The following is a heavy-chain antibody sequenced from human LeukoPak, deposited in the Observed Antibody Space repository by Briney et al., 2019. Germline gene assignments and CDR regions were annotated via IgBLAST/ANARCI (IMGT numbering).Heavy chain of an antibody. J-gene: IGHJ4*02. D-gene: IGHD6-6*01. CDR3: ARGSGGAARPFDY. CDR1: GGSFSGYY. CDR2: INHSGST. V-gene: IGHV4-34*01. Sequence: PSETLSLTCAVYGGSFSGYYWSWIRQPPGKRLEWIGEINHSGSTNYNPSLKSRVTISVDTSKNQFSLKLSSVTAADTAVYYCARGSGGAARPFDYWGQGTLVTVSS.